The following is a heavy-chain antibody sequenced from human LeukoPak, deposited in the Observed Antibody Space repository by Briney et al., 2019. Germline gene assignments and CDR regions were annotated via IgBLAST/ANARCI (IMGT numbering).Heavy chain of an antibody. Sequence: PGRSLRLSCAASGFTFSSYAMHWVRQAPGKGLEWVAVISYDGSNKYYADSVKGRFTISRDNSKNTLYLQMNSLRAEDTAVYYCARGLRFLEWLLFEDVGDYWGQGTLVTVSS. CDR1: GFTFSSYA. CDR2: ISYDGSNK. J-gene: IGHJ4*02. V-gene: IGHV3-30-3*01. CDR3: ARGLRFLEWLLFEDVGDY. D-gene: IGHD3-3*01.